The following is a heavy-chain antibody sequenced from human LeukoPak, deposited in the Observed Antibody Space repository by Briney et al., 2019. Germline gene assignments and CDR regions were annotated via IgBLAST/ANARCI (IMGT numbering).Heavy chain of an antibody. V-gene: IGHV3-23*01. CDR1: GFTFSSYA. CDR2: ISSSDGST. CDR3: AKVETSGGANCYALDY. Sequence: GGSLRLSCAASGFTFSSYAMTWVRQAPDKGLEWVSAISSSDGSTYYADSVKGRFTISRDDSQNTLYLQMNSLSAEDTAVYYCAKVETSGGANCYALDYWGQGTLVTVSP. D-gene: IGHD2-2*01. J-gene: IGHJ4*02.